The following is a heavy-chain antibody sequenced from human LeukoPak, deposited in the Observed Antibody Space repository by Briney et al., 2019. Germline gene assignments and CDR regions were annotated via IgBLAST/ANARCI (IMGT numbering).Heavy chain of an antibody. CDR2: IIPIFGTA. CDR1: GGTFSSYA. CDR3: ARSKYGSGSSAIDY. V-gene: IGHV1-69*05. Sequence: SVKVSCKASGGTFSSYAISWVRQAPGQGLEWMGRIIPIFGTANYAQKFQGRVTITTDGSTSTAYMELSSLRSEDTAVYYCARSKYGSGSSAIDYWGQGTLVTVSS. J-gene: IGHJ4*02. D-gene: IGHD3-10*01.